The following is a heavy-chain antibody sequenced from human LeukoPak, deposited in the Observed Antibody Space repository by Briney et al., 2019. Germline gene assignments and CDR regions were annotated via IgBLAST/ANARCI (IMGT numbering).Heavy chain of an antibody. Sequence: GGSLRLSCAASGFTFSSYGMHWVRQAPGKGLEWVAVIWYDGSNKYYADSVKGLFTISRDNSKNTLYLQMNSLRAEDTAVYYCAREYLTIPYGMDVWGQGTTVTVSS. D-gene: IGHD3-3*01. J-gene: IGHJ6*02. V-gene: IGHV3-33*01. CDR2: IWYDGSNK. CDR1: GFTFSSYG. CDR3: AREYLTIPYGMDV.